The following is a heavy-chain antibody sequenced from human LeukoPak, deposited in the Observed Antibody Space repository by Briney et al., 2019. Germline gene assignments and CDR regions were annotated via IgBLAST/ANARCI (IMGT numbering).Heavy chain of an antibody. V-gene: IGHV4-34*01. D-gene: IGHD7-27*01. CDR3: ARGVHMGKQDY. Sequence: GSLRLSCAASGVTFSSYAMSWVRQAPGKGLEWIGEINHSGSTNYNPSLKSRVTISVDTSKNQFSLKLSSVTAADTAVYYCARGVHMGKQDYWGQGTLVTVSS. J-gene: IGHJ4*02. CDR2: INHSGST. CDR1: GVTFSSYA.